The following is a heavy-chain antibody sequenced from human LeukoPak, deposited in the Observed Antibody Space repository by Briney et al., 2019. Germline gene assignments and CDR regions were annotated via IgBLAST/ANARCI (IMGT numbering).Heavy chain of an antibody. CDR3: ARDRREQWLVPHDAFDI. Sequence: ASVKVSCKASGYSFTNYGVTWVRQAPGQGLEWMGVIIPIFGTANYAQKLQGRVTMTTDTSTSTAYMELRSLRSDDTAVYYCARDRREQWLVPHDAFDIWGQGTMVTVSS. V-gene: IGHV1-18*01. CDR1: GYSFTNYG. CDR2: IIPIFGTA. D-gene: IGHD6-19*01. J-gene: IGHJ3*02.